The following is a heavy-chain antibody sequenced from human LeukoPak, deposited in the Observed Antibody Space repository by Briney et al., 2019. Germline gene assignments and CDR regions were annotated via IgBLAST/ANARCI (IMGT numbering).Heavy chain of an antibody. J-gene: IGHJ4*02. CDR2: IYYSGST. V-gene: IGHV4-39*07. D-gene: IGHD6-13*01. Sequence: SETLSLTCTVSGGSISSSSYYWGWIRQPPGKGLEWIGSIYYSGSTYYNPSLKSRVTISVDTSKNQFSLKLNSVTAADTAVYYCARAGGWRTAALDLDYWGQGTLVTVSS. CDR3: ARAGGWRTAALDLDY. CDR1: GGSISSSSYY.